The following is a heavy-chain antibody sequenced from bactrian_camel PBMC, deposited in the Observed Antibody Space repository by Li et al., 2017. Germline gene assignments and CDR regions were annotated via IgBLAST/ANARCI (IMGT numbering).Heavy chain of an antibody. J-gene: IGHJ4*01. V-gene: IGHV3S42*01. CDR1: GYTYSSSC. Sequence: VQLVESGGGSVQVGGSLTLSCVASGYTYSSSCMGWFRQAPGEFREGVASFTSDGSISYGDSVKGRFTISKDDAKNILYLQMTSLKPEDTAMYYCAVGYSGSCTASRIADYSYWGQGTQVTVS. CDR2: FTSDGSI. D-gene: IGHD2*01. CDR3: AVGYSGSCTASRIADYSY.